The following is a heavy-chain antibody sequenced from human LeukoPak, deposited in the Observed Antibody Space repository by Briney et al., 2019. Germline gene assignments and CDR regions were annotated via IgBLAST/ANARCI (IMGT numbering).Heavy chain of an antibody. Sequence: PGGSLRLSCAASGFIFRDYYMSWIRQAPGKGLEWISYISSGGSTIYYTDSAKGRFTISRDDAKNSLYLHMNNLRAEDTAVYYCAREGWLQPQYYFDYWGQGTLVTVSS. CDR1: GFIFRDYY. J-gene: IGHJ4*02. V-gene: IGHV3-11*01. CDR2: ISSGGSTI. CDR3: AREGWLQPQYYFDY. D-gene: IGHD5-18*01.